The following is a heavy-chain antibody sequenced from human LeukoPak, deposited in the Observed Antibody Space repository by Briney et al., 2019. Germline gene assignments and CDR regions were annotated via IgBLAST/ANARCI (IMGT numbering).Heavy chain of an antibody. Sequence: GGSLRLSCAASGFTFSSYAMHWVRQAPGKGLEWVAVISYDGSNKYYADSVKGRFTISRDNPKNTLYLQMNSLRAEDTAVYYCARAGDGTEDYWGQGTLVTVSS. CDR3: ARAGDGTEDY. V-gene: IGHV3-30*04. D-gene: IGHD6-13*01. J-gene: IGHJ4*02. CDR1: GFTFSSYA. CDR2: ISYDGSNK.